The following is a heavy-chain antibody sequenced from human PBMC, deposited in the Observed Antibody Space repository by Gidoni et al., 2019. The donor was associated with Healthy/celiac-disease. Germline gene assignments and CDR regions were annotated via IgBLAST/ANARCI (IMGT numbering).Heavy chain of an antibody. J-gene: IGHJ4*02. CDR1: GFTFSSYS. V-gene: IGHV3-21*01. CDR3: ASDFVPSVFYGGNSGGNY. Sequence: EVQLVESGGGLVKPGGSLRLSCAASGFTFSSYSMNWVRQAPGKGLGWVSSISSSSSYIYYADSVKGRFTISRDNAKNSLYLQMNSLRAEDTAVYYCASDFVPSVFYGGNSGGNYWGQGTLVTVSS. D-gene: IGHD4-17*01. CDR2: ISSSSSYI.